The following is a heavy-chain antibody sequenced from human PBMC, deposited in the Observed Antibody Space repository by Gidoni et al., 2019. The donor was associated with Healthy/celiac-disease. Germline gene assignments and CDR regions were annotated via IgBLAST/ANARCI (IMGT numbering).Heavy chain of an antibody. CDR2: IYYSGST. Sequence: QLQLQESGPGLVKPSETLSLTCTVSGGSISSSSYYWGWIRQPPGKGLEWIGSIYYSGSTYYNPSLKSRVTISVDTSKNQFSLKLSSVTAADTAVYYCARVRGYYHRFDYWGQGTLVTVSS. J-gene: IGHJ4*02. V-gene: IGHV4-39*07. CDR3: ARVRGYYHRFDY. CDR1: GGSISSSSYY. D-gene: IGHD3-22*01.